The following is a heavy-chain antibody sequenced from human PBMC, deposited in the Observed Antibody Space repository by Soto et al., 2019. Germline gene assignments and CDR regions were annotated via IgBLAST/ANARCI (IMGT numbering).Heavy chain of an antibody. D-gene: IGHD6-19*01. J-gene: IGHJ4*02. CDR3: ARDAVSYSSGLDY. Sequence: GASVKVSCKTSGYTFTSYYMHCVRQAPGQGLEWMGIVDPSGYSTTSAQKFQGRVTMTRDTSTGTVYMELSSLGSEDTAMYYCARDAVSYSSGLDYWGQGTLVTVSS. CDR1: GYTFTSYY. CDR2: VDPSGYST. V-gene: IGHV1-46*03.